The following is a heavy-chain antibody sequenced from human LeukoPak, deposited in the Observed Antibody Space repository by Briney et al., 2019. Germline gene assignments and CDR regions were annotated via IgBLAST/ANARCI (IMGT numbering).Heavy chain of an antibody. CDR1: GYTFTSYG. D-gene: IGHD5-24*01. CDR3: AREREDGYNYGDDY. CDR2: ISAYNGNT. Sequence: ASVKVSCKASGYTFTSYGISWVRQAPGQGLEWMGWISAYNGNTNYAQKVQDRVTMTTDTSTSTVYMELRSLRSDDTAVYYCAREREDGYNYGDDYWGQGTLVTVSS. V-gene: IGHV1-18*01. J-gene: IGHJ4*02.